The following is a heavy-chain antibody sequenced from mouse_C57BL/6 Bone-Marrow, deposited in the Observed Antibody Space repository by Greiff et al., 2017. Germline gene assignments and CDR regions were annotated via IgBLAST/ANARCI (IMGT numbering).Heavy chain of an antibody. CDR2: IRNKANGYTT. D-gene: IGHD1-1*01. J-gene: IGHJ4*01. V-gene: IGHV7-3*01. CDR1: GFTFTDYY. CDR3: ARSTVVATDYAMDY. Sequence: EVKLVASGGGLVQPGGSLSLSCAASGFTFTDYYMGWVRQPPGKALEWLGFIRNKANGYTTEYSASVKGRFTISRDNSQSILYLQMNALRAEDSATYYCARSTVVATDYAMDYWGQGTSVTVSS.